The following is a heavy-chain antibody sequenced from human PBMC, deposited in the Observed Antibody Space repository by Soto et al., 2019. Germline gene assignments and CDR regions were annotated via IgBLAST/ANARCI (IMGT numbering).Heavy chain of an antibody. V-gene: IGHV1-69*13. Sequence: SVEVSCRASGGTFSSYAISWVRQAPGQGLEWMGGIIPIFGTANYAQKFQGRVTITADESTSTAYMELSSLRSEDTAVYYCARARLYSSGWYSEPFDYWGQGTLVTVSS. CDR1: GGTFSSYA. D-gene: IGHD6-19*01. CDR2: IIPIFGTA. J-gene: IGHJ4*02. CDR3: ARARLYSSGWYSEPFDY.